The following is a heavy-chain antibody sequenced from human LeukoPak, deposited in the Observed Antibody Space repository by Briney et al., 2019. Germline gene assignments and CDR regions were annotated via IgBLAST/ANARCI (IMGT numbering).Heavy chain of an antibody. CDR3: TRFIGILSQWEPLGFDY. D-gene: IGHD1-26*01. J-gene: IGHJ4*02. CDR2: IRSKVYGGTT. V-gene: IGHV3-49*04. CDR1: GFTFGDYA. Sequence: PGGSLRLSCTASGFTFGDYAMSWVRQAPGKGLEWVGFIRSKVYGGTTEYAASVKGRFTISRDDSKSIAYLQMNSLKTEDTAVYYCTRFIGILSQWEPLGFDYWGQGTLVTVSS.